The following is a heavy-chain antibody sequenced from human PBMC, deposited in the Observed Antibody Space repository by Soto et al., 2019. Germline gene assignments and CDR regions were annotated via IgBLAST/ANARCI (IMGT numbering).Heavy chain of an antibody. CDR1: GGSIYTGGFY. J-gene: IGHJ4*02. CDR2: IYYTGST. Sequence: SETLSLTCTVSGGSIYTGGFYWSWIRQLPGKGLEWLGYIYYTGSTQYTPSLKSRLTIXXXXSXNXFXLXXXSVTXADTAVYYCATSLVTSRARVDYWGQGTLVTVSS. CDR3: ATSLVTSRARVDY. D-gene: IGHD1-26*01. V-gene: IGHV4-31*03.